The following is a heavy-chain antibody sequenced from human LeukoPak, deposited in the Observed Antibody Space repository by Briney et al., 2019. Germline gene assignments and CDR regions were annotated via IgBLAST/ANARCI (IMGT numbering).Heavy chain of an antibody. D-gene: IGHD2-2*02. CDR2: IYPGDSHT. Sequence: VESLKISCKGSGYSFPNYWIGWVRQMPGKGLEWMGIIYPGDSHTRYSPSFQDQVTISVDKSISTAYLQWSSLKASDTAMYYCARGPYAYTSSATLGSYNWFDPWGQGSLVTVSS. V-gene: IGHV5-51*01. CDR3: ARGPYAYTSSATLGSYNWFDP. CDR1: GYSFPNYW. J-gene: IGHJ5*02.